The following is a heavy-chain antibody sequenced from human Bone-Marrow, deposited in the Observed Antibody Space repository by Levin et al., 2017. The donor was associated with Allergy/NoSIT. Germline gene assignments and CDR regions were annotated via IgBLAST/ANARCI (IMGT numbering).Heavy chain of an antibody. J-gene: IGHJ4*02. Sequence: KTGGSLRLSCAASGFTFTNTWMSWVRQAPGKGLEWIGRIKSKSDGGTTDYAAPEKGRFTISRDDSKKTLYLQMNILKTEDTAVYYCTAGSPLYYWGQGTLVTVSS. CDR1: GFTFTNTW. V-gene: IGHV3-15*01. CDR3: TAGSPLYY. D-gene: IGHD1-26*01. CDR2: IKSKSDGGTT.